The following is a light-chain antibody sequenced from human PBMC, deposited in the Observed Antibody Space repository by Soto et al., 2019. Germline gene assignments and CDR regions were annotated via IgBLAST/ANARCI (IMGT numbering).Light chain of an antibody. Sequence: DIQMTQSPSTLSASVGDRVTITCRASQSISSWLAWYQQKPWKAPKLLIYKASSLESGVPSRFSGSGPGTEFTLTISSLQPDDFATYYCQPYNSSPWTFGQGTKVEIK. CDR2: KAS. V-gene: IGKV1-5*03. CDR3: QPYNSSPWT. J-gene: IGKJ1*01. CDR1: QSISSW.